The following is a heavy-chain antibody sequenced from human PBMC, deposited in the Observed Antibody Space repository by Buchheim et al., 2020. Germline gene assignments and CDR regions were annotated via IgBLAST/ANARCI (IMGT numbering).Heavy chain of an antibody. J-gene: IGHJ4*02. CDR2: IKQDGSEK. V-gene: IGHV3-7*01. Sequence: EVQLVESGGGLVQPGGSLRLSCAASGFTFSSYWMSWVRQAPGKGLEWVANIKQDGSEKYYVDSVKGRFTISRDNAKNSLYPQMNSLRAEDTAVYYCARTYSSSWLTLYYFDYWGQGTL. CDR3: ARTYSSSWLTLYYFDY. CDR1: GFTFSSYW. D-gene: IGHD6-13*01.